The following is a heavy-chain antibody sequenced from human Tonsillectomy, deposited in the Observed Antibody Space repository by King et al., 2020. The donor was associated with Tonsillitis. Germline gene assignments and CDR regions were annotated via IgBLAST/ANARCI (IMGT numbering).Heavy chain of an antibody. V-gene: IGHV4-61*01. Sequence: QLQESGPGLVKPSETLSLTCNVSGGSVSSGSYYWTWIRQPPGKGLGWIGYIYHSGSLRYNPSLKSRVTISLDTSKNQFSLNLTSVTAADTAVYFCASRNDWDDYWGQGTLVTVSS. D-gene: IGHD3-9*01. CDR2: IYHSGSL. CDR1: GGSVSSGSYY. CDR3: ASRNDWDDY. J-gene: IGHJ4*02.